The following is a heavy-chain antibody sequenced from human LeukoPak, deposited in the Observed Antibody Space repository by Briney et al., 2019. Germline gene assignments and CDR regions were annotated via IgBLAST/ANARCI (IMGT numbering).Heavy chain of an antibody. D-gene: IGHD3-16*02. V-gene: IGHV3-21*01. CDR2: ISSSSSYI. J-gene: IGHJ4*02. CDR1: GFTFSSYS. CDR3: ARAPRRLGELSSTFDY. Sequence: GGSLRLSCAASGFTFSSYSMNWVRQAPGKGLEWVSSISSSSSYIYYADSVKGRFTISRDNAKNSLYLQMNSLRAEDTAVYYSARAPRRLGELSSTFDYWGQGTLVTVSS.